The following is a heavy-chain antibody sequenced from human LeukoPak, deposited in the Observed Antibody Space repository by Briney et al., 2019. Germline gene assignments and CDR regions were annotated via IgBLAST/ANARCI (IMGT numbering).Heavy chain of an antibody. V-gene: IGHV1-18*01. CDR2: ISAYNGNT. CDR1: GYTFTSYG. D-gene: IGHD3-10*01. J-gene: IGHJ4*02. CDR3: LTGPPYGSGSYVWDY. Sequence: ASVKVSCKASGYTFTSYGISWVRQAPGQGLEWMGWISAYNGNTNYAQKLQGRVTMTTDTSTSTAYMELRSLRSEDTAVYYCLTGPPYGSGSYVWDYWGQGTLVTVSS.